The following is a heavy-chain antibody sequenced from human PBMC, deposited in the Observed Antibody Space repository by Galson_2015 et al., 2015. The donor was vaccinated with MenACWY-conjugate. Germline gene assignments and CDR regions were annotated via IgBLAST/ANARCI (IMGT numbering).Heavy chain of an antibody. CDR2: IKSKTDGGTT. CDR3: SPTMVRVTNPSYY. D-gene: IGHD3-10*01. Sequence: SLRLSCAASGFTFSNAWMSWVRQAPGKGLEWVGRIKSKTDGGTTDYAAPVKGRFTISRDDSKNTLYLQMNSLKTEDAAVYYCSPTMVRVTNPSYYWGQGTLVTVSS. J-gene: IGHJ4*02. CDR1: GFTFSNAW. V-gene: IGHV3-15*01.